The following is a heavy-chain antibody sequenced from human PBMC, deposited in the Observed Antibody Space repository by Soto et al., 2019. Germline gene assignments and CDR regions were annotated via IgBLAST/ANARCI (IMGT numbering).Heavy chain of an antibody. CDR1: GGSISSYY. J-gene: IGHJ4*02. CDR3: ERRNYRSGRTSIDY. Sequence: SETLSLTCTVSGGSISSYYWSWIRQPPGKGLEWIGYIYYSGSTNYSPSLKSRVAISVETSKNQFSLKLNSMTAADTAVCYCERRNYRSGRTSIDYSGQGTLGTVSS. V-gene: IGHV4-59*08. CDR2: IYYSGST. D-gene: IGHD3-10*01.